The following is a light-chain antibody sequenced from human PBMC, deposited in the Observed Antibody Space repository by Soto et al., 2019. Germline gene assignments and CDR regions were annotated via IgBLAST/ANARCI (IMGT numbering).Light chain of an antibody. Sequence: DIPITPSPSTLSASVGDIVTINFRASQSISSWLAWYQQKPGKPPKVLIYGASNLQSGVPPRFSGSGSGTDFTLAISSLQPEDAATYYCLQDINYPWTFGQGTKVDIK. J-gene: IGKJ1*01. V-gene: IGKV1-5*01. CDR3: LQDINYPWT. CDR1: QSISSW. CDR2: GAS.